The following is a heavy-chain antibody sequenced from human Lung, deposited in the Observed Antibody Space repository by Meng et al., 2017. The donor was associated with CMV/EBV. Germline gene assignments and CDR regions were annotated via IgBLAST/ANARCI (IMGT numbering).Heavy chain of an antibody. CDR1: YS. V-gene: IGHV3-21*01. D-gene: IGHD3-10*01. CDR2: ISSSSSYR. J-gene: IGHJ4*02. Sequence: YSMNWVSQAPGKGLGWVSSISSSSSYRYYADSLKGRFTISRDNAESSLYLQMNSLGAEDTAMYYCASVTYYYGSGSYFLFRGFEYWGQGTLVTVSS. CDR3: ASVTYYYGSGSYFLFRGFEY.